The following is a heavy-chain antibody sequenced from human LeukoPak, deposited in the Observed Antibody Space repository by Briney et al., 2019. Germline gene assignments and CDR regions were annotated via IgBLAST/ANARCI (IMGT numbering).Heavy chain of an antibody. V-gene: IGHV3-7*01. J-gene: IGHJ6*02. Sequence: SGGSLRLSCAASGFTFSSYWMSWVRQAPGKGLEWVANIKQDGSEKYYVDSVEGRFTISRDNAKNSLYLQMNSLRAEDTAVYYCARDRRDARSHGMDVWGQGTTVTVSS. CDR3: ARDRRDARSHGMDV. CDR1: GFTFSSYW. D-gene: IGHD5-24*01. CDR2: IKQDGSEK.